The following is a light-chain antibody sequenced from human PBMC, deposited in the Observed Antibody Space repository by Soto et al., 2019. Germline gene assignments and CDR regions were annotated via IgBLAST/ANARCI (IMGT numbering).Light chain of an antibody. V-gene: IGKV3-20*01. J-gene: IGKJ1*01. Sequence: EIVLTQSPGTLSLSPGETATLSCRASQSVSSSYIAWYQQKPGQAPRLLIYGASSRATGIPESFSGSGSGTDFTLTISRLEPEDFAVYYCHHYGSSPPWTFGQGTKVDIK. CDR1: QSVSSSY. CDR2: GAS. CDR3: HHYGSSPPWT.